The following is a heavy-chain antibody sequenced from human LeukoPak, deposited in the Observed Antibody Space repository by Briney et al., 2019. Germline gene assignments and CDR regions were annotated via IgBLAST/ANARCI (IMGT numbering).Heavy chain of an antibody. D-gene: IGHD3-22*01. CDR1: GGSISSYY. V-gene: IGHV4-59*08. CDR3: ARHDSSGYNYFDY. J-gene: IGHJ4*02. CDR2: TYYSGST. Sequence: SSETLSLTCTVSGGSISSYYWSWIRQPPGKRLEWIGYTYYSGSTNYNPSLKSRVTISVDTSKNQFSLKLSSVTAADTAVYYCARHDSSGYNYFDYWGQGTLVTVSS.